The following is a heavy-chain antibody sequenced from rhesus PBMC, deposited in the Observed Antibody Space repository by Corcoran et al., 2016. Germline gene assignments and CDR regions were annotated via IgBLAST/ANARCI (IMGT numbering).Heavy chain of an antibody. J-gene: IGHJ6*01. CDR2: ISESGGTM. D-gene: IGHD6-13*01. V-gene: IGHV3-100*02. CDR1: GFTFSSYE. Sequence: DVQLVESGGGLVKPGGSLRLSCVASGFTFSSYEMHWVRQAPGKGLEWVYVISESGGTMYYANYVKGRFTISRDNAKNSLFLQMNSLRAEDTAVYYCTRAGPFFGLDSWGQGVVVTVSS. CDR3: TRAGPFFGLDS.